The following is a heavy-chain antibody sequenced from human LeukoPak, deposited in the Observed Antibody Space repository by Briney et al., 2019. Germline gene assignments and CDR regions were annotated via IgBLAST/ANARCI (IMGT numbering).Heavy chain of an antibody. CDR2: IYYSGST. CDR3: ARQEIYYFDY. Sequence: SETLSLTCTVSGGSISSGDYYWSWIRQPPGKGLEWIGYIYYSGSTYYNPSLKSRVTISVDTFKNQFSLKLSSVTAADTAVYYCARQEIYYFDYWGQGTLVTVSS. V-gene: IGHV4-30-4*01. CDR1: GGSISSGDYY. J-gene: IGHJ4*02.